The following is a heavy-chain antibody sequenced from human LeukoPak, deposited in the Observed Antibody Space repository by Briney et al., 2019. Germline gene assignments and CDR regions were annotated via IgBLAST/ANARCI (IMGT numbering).Heavy chain of an antibody. D-gene: IGHD2-21*02. Sequence: SQTLSLTCAVSGGSISSGGYSWSWIRQPPGKGLEWIGYIYHSGSTYYNPSLKSRVTMSVDRSKNQFSLKLSSVTAADTAVYYCARYCGGDCYSFDYWGQGTLVTVSS. CDR2: IYHSGST. V-gene: IGHV4-30-2*01. J-gene: IGHJ4*02. CDR3: ARYCGGDCYSFDY. CDR1: GGSISSGGYS.